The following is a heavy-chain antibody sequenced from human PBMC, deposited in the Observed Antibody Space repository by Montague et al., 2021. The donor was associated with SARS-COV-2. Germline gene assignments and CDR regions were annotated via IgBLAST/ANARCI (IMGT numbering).Heavy chain of an antibody. CDR3: ARGHLSVSMIVVVFTSASYDFDY. J-gene: IGHJ4*02. V-gene: IGHV4-61*01. CDR2: IRQSGRT. Sequence: SETLSLTCTVSGGSVSSGSYYWSWIRQPPGKGLEWIGNIRQSGRTNYNPSLKSRVTISVDTSKNQFSLKLTSVTAADTGLYFCARGHLSVSMIVVVFTSASYDFDYWGQGAQVTVSS. CDR1: GGSVSSGSYY. D-gene: IGHD3-22*01.